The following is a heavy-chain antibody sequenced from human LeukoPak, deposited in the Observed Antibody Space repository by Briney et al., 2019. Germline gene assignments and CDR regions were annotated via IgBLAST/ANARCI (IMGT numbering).Heavy chain of an antibody. CDR1: GYTFTSYG. Sequence: GASVKVSCKASGYTFTSYGISWVRQAPGQGLEWMGWISAYNGNTNYAQKLQGRVTMTTDTSTSTAYMELRSLRSDDTAVYYCANIVGDYGLGSLAPGFDYWGQGTLVTVSS. D-gene: IGHD4-17*01. CDR3: ANIVGDYGLGSLAPGFDY. J-gene: IGHJ4*02. V-gene: IGHV1-18*01. CDR2: ISAYNGNT.